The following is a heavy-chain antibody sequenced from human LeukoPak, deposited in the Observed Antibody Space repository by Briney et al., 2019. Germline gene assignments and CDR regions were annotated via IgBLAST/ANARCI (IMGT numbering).Heavy chain of an antibody. CDR2: ISWNSGSI. Sequence: GRSLRLSCAASGFTFDDYAMHWARQAPGKGLEWVSGISWNSGSIGYADSVKGRFTISRDNAKNSLYLQMNSLRAEDTALYYCANPHYWGQGTLVTVSS. CDR3: ANPHY. CDR1: GFTFDDYA. J-gene: IGHJ4*02. V-gene: IGHV3-9*01.